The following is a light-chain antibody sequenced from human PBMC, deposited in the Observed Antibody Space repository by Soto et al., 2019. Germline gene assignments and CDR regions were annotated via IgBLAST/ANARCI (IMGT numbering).Light chain of an antibody. CDR3: QQYYYWHT. Sequence: EIVMTQSPATLSVSPGERATLSCRASQSVSSDFAWYQQKPGQAPRLLIYGASTRATGIPARFSGSGSGTEFTRTISSLQSEDFAVYSCQQYYYWHTIGGGTKVDIK. J-gene: IGKJ4*02. V-gene: IGKV3-15*01. CDR1: QSVSSD. CDR2: GAS.